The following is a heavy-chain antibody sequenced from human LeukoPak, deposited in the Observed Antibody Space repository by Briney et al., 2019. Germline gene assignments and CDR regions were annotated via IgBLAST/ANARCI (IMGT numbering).Heavy chain of an antibody. V-gene: IGHV3-9*01. CDR3: ARDCRGGSCYGSAFDI. D-gene: IGHD2-15*01. J-gene: IGHJ3*02. CDR1: GFNFNNYA. CDR2: INWSGDKI. Sequence: GGSLRLSCAASGFNFNNYAMYWVRQAPGKGLEWVSGINWSGDKIAYADSVRGRFTISRDNAKNSVDLHMNRLRAEDSALYFCARDCRGGSCYGSAFDIWGQGTVVTVSS.